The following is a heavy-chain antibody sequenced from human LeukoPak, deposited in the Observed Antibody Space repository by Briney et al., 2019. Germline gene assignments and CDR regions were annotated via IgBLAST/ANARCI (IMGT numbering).Heavy chain of an antibody. J-gene: IGHJ4*02. D-gene: IGHD2-21*02. CDR2: ISSSSSYI. CDR1: GFTFGSYS. V-gene: IGHV3-21*01. CDR3: ARDLGVYCGGDCPLDY. Sequence: PGGSLRLSCAASGFTFGSYSMNWVRQAPGKGLEWVSSISSSSSYIYYADSVKGRFTISRDNAKNSLYLQMNSLRAEDTAVYYCARDLGVYCGGDCPLDYWGQGTLVTVSS.